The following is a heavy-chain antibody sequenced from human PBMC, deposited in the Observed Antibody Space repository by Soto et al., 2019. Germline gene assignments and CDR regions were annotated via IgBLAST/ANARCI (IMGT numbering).Heavy chain of an antibody. Sequence: QLQLQESGSGLVKPSQTLSLTCAVSGGSISSGGYSWSWIRQPPGKGLEWIGYIYHSGSTYYNPSLKSRVTISVDRSKNQFSLKLSSVTAADTAVYYCASFYGDYANWFDPWGQGTLVTVSS. D-gene: IGHD4-17*01. CDR3: ASFYGDYANWFDP. V-gene: IGHV4-30-2*01. CDR2: IYHSGST. J-gene: IGHJ5*02. CDR1: GGSISSGGYS.